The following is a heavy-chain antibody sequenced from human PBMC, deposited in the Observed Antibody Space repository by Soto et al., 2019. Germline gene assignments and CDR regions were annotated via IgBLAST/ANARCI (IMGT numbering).Heavy chain of an antibody. D-gene: IGHD6-6*01. J-gene: IGHJ4*02. Sequence: ASVKVSCKASGYTFTSYDINWVRQATGQGLEWMGWMNPNSGNTGYAQKFQGRVTMTRNTSISTAYMELSSLRSEDTAVYYCARGLSGGIAARPYYFDYCGQGTLVTVSS. CDR1: GYTFTSYD. CDR3: ARGLSGGIAARPYYFDY. CDR2: MNPNSGNT. V-gene: IGHV1-8*02.